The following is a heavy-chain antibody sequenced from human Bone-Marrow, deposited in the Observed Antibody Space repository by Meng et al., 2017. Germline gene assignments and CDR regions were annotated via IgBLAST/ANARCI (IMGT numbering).Heavy chain of an antibody. Sequence: GGSLRLSCAASGFTFSSYSMNWVRQAPGKGLEWVSSISSSSSYIYYADSVKGRFTISRDNAKNSLYLQMNSLRAEDTAVYYCARDGILLWFGELAWFDPWGQGTRGT. D-gene: IGHD3-10*01. J-gene: IGHJ5*02. CDR3: ARDGILLWFGELAWFDP. CDR2: ISSSSSYI. CDR1: GFTFSSYS. V-gene: IGHV3-21*01.